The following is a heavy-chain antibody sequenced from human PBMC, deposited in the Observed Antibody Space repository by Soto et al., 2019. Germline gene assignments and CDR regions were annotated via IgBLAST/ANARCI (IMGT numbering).Heavy chain of an antibody. CDR2: IYYSGST. J-gene: IGHJ5*02. Sequence: PSETLSLTCTVSGGSIRSYYWSWIRQSPGKGLEWIGYIYYSGSTNYNPSLKSRVTISVDTSKNQFSLKLSSVTAADTAVYYCARGGQSTSSWYGWFDPWGQGTLVTVSS. CDR3: ARGGQSTSSWYGWFDP. CDR1: GGSIRSYY. D-gene: IGHD6-13*01. V-gene: IGHV4-59*01.